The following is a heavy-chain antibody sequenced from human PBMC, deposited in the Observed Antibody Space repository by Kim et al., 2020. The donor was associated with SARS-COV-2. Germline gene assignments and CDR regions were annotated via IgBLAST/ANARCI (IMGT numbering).Heavy chain of an antibody. CDR3: ARDFSAGSSSSDSN. D-gene: IGHD6-6*01. J-gene: IGHJ4*02. Sequence: VDTVKGRFTLSRNNSKNTLYLQMNSLRAEDTAVYYCARDFSAGSSSSDSNWGQGTLVTVS. V-gene: IGHV3-30*01.